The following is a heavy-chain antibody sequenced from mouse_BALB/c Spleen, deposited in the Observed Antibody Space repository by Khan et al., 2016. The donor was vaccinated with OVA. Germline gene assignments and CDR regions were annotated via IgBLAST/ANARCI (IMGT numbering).Heavy chain of an antibody. CDR2: ISSGGSYT. CDR3: ARLYAMDC. Sequence: EVQLLETGGDLVKPGGSLKLSCAASGFTFSSYGMSWVRQTPDKRLEWVATISSGGSYTYYPDSVKGRFTISRDNAKNTLYLQMSSLKSEDTAMYYCARLYAMDCWGQGTSVTVSS. J-gene: IGHJ4*01. CDR1: GFTFSSYG. V-gene: IGHV5-6*01.